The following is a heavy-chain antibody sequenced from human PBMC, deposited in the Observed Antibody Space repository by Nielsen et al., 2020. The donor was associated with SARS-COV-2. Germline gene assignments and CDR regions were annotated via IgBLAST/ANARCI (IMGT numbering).Heavy chain of an antibody. CDR1: GYTFTSYY. CDR3: AREANYYYYCMDV. CDR2: INPSGGST. J-gene: IGHJ6*03. V-gene: IGHV1-2*02. Sequence: ASVKVSCKASGYTFTSYYMHWVRQAPGQGLEWMGIINPSGGSTNYAQKFQGRVTMTRDTSISTAYMELSRLRSDDTAVYYCAREANYYYYCMDVWGKGTTVTVSS.